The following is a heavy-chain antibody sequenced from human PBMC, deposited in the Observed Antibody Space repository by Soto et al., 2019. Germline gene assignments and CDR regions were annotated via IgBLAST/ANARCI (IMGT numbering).Heavy chain of an antibody. D-gene: IGHD3-16*01. CDR1: GFTFSSYA. Sequence: EVQLLESGGGLVQPGGSLRLSCAASGFTFSSYAMSWVRQAPGKGLEWISAISGSGGSTYYADSVEGRFTISRDNSKNTLYLQMSSLRGEDTAVYYCAKDGGRGYDAFDIWGQGTMVTVSS. CDR2: ISGSGGST. J-gene: IGHJ3*02. CDR3: AKDGGRGYDAFDI. V-gene: IGHV3-23*01.